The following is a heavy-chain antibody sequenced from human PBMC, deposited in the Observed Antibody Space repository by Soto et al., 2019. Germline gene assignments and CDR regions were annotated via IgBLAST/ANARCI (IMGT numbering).Heavy chain of an antibody. CDR1: GYTFTSYA. D-gene: IGHD2-21*02. CDR3: ARARRNVAGGDGEFDY. CDR2: INAGNGNT. V-gene: IGHV1-3*01. Sequence: ASVKVSCKASGYTFTSYAMHWVRQAPGQRLEWMGWINAGNGNTKYSQKFQGRVTITRDTSASTAYMELSSLRSEDTAVYYCARARRNVAGGDGEFDYWGQGTLVTVSS. J-gene: IGHJ4*02.